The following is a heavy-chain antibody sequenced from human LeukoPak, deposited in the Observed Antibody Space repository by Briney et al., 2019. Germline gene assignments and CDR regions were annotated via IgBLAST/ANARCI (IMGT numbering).Heavy chain of an antibody. D-gene: IGHD6-19*01. V-gene: IGHV1-2*04. CDR2: INPNSGGT. CDR3: ARGAPWGRAIAVAGKYYFDY. Sequence: ASVKVSCTASGYTFTGYYMHWVRQAPGQGLERMGWINPNSGGTNYAQKFQGWVTMTRDTSISTAYMELSRLRSDDTAVYYCARGAPWGRAIAVAGKYYFDYWGQGTLVTVSS. J-gene: IGHJ4*02. CDR1: GYTFTGYY.